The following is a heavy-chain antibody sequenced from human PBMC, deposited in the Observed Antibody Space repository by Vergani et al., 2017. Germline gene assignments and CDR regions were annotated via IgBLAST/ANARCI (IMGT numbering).Heavy chain of an antibody. Sequence: EVQLVQSGAEVKKPGESLRISCKGSGYTFTSYWISWVRQMPGKGLEWMGRIDPSDSYTNYSPSFQGHVTISADKSISTAYLQWSSLKASDTAMYYCARYALLWFGEFPYYFDYWGQGTLVTVSS. J-gene: IGHJ4*02. D-gene: IGHD3-10*01. CDR1: GYTFTSYW. CDR3: ARYALLWFGEFPYYFDY. CDR2: IDPSDSYT. V-gene: IGHV5-10-1*03.